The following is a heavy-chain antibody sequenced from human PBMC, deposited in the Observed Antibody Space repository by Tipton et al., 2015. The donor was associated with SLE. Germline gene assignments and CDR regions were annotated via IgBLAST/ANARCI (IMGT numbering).Heavy chain of an antibody. D-gene: IGHD5-18*01. V-gene: IGHV3-74*01. Sequence: SLRLSCAASGFTFSNSWMHWVRQTPGKGLVWVSRINTGGNSRRYADSVKGRFTISRDNAKNTLYLQMNSLRAEDTAVYYCAKGLGYSSGLGAFDYWGQGTLVTVSS. CDR2: INTGGNSR. CDR3: AKGLGYSSGLGAFDY. J-gene: IGHJ4*02. CDR1: GFTFSNSW.